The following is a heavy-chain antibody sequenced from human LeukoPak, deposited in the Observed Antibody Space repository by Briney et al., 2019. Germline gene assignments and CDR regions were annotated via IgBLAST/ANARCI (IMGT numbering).Heavy chain of an antibody. CDR1: GFTFSTYW. CDR3: ARGKTTVTTSTFDY. J-gene: IGHJ4*02. V-gene: IGHV3-21*01. D-gene: IGHD4-17*01. Sequence: GGSLRLSCAASGFTFSTYWMSWVRQAPGKGLEWVSSISSSSSYIYYADSVKGRFTISRDNAKNSLYLQMNSLRAEDTAVYYCARGKTTVTTSTFDYWGQGTLVTVSS. CDR2: ISSSSSYI.